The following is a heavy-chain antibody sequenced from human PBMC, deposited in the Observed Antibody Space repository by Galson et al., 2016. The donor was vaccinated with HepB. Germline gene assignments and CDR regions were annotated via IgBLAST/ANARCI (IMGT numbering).Heavy chain of an antibody. J-gene: IGHJ4*02. V-gene: IGHV3-23*01. D-gene: IGHD5-24*01. CDR3: ANRVGNNWYYFDY. CDR1: GITLSNFG. CDR2: SIESGDYT. Sequence: SLRLSCAGSGITLSNFGMSWVRQAPGKGLEWLSSIESGDYTYYADSLRGRFIVSRHNSRNTVYLQMNSLSTEDTALYYCANRVGNNWYYFDYWGQGTVVSVSS.